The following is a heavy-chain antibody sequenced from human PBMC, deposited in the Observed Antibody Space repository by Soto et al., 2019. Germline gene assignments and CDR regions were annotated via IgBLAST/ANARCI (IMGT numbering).Heavy chain of an antibody. CDR3: ARGGVEDTAIVSLYYNYDVMYV. Sequence: SSVKATCKASVGTITSSAISWVIQAPGQGHEWMGGIIPIFGTANYAQKFQGRVTITADESTSTAYMELSSLRSEDTAVYYCARGGVEDTAIVSLYYNYDVMYVYGQGSTVIVS. D-gene: IGHD5-18*01. V-gene: IGHV1-69*13. CDR2: IIPIFGTA. CDR1: VGTITSSA. J-gene: IGHJ6*02.